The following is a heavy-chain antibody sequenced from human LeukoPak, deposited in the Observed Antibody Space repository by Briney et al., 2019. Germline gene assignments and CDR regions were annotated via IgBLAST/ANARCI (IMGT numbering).Heavy chain of an antibody. D-gene: IGHD1-1*01. J-gene: IGHJ5*02. CDR3: ARGSTTGTTSYFDP. CDR1: GFSISSGYY. V-gene: IGHV4-38-2*02. Sequence: SETLSLTCTVSGFSISSGYYWGWFRQPPGKGLEWIGSIYHSGSTYYNLSFKSRVTISLNTSKYYFSLKLNSVTAADTAVYYCARGSTTGTTSYFDPWGQGTLVTVSS. CDR2: IYHSGST.